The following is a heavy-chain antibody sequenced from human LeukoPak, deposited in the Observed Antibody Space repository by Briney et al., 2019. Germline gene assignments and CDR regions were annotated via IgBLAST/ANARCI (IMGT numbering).Heavy chain of an antibody. CDR1: GGTFSSYA. J-gene: IGHJ4*02. V-gene: IGHV1-69*01. CDR2: IIPIFGTA. CDR3: ARENLSHYGSGSYDY. Sequence: SVKVSCKASGGTFSSYAISWVRQAPGQGLEWMGGIIPIFGTANYAQKFQGRVTITADESTSTAYMELSSLRSEDTAVYYCARENLSHYGSGSYDYWGQGTLVTVSS. D-gene: IGHD3-10*01.